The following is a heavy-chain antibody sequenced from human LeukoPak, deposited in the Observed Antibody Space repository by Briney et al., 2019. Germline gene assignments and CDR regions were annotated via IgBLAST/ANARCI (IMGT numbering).Heavy chain of an antibody. V-gene: IGHV3-23*01. J-gene: IGHJ4*02. CDR1: GFTFSDHA. D-gene: IGHD4-17*01. Sequence: GGSLRLSCAASGFTFSDHAMSWVRQAPGKGLEWVSAISGSGGSTYYADSVKGRFTISRDNSKNTLYLQMNSLRAEDTAVYYCAKDHGDYIFDYWGQGTLVTVSS. CDR3: AKDHGDYIFDY. CDR2: ISGSGGST.